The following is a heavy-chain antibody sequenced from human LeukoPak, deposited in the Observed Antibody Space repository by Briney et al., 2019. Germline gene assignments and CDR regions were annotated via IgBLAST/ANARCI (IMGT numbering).Heavy chain of an antibody. CDR1: GYTSTGYY. Sequence: ASVKVSCKASGYTSTGYYMHWVRQAPGQGLEWMGWINPNSGGTNYAQKFQGRVTMTRDTSISTAYMELGRLRSDDTAVYYCARVKATIDYWGQGTLVTVSS. CDR3: ARVKATIDY. D-gene: IGHD5-24*01. CDR2: INPNSGGT. J-gene: IGHJ4*02. V-gene: IGHV1-2*02.